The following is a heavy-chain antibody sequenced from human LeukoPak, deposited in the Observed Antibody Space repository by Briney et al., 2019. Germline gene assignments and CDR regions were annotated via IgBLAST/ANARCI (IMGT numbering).Heavy chain of an antibody. V-gene: IGHV1-46*01. CDR3: ARGTYSGDWYFDV. CDR2: INPSGGST. D-gene: IGHD6-19*01. J-gene: IGHJ4*01. CDR1: GYTFTSCF. Sequence: ASVKVSCKASGYTFTSCFIHWVGQDAGQGLEWMGVINPSGGSTSYAQKFQGRVTMIRDTSTSTVCRELSSLRFAHTAVYYCARGTYSGDWYFDVWGQGTLVTVS.